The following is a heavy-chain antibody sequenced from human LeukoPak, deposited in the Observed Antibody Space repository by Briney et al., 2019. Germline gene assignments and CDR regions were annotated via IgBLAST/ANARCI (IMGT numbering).Heavy chain of an antibody. J-gene: IGHJ6*03. V-gene: IGHV3-49*04. D-gene: IGHD6-6*01. CDR2: IRSKAYGGTT. CDR1: GFTFGDYA. CDR3: TRGGQLAHYYCYYMDV. Sequence: GGSLRLSCTASGFTFGDYAMSWVRQAPGKGLEWVGFIRSKAYGGTTEYAASVKGRFTISRDDSKSIAYLQMNSLKTEDTAVYYCTRGGQLAHYYCYYMDVWGKGTTVTVSS.